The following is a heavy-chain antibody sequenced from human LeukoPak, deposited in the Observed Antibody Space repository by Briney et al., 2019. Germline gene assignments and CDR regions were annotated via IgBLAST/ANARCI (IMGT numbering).Heavy chain of an antibody. J-gene: IGHJ4*02. CDR3: ARGSSWYGVYFDY. D-gene: IGHD6-13*01. CDR2: ISSSGSNI. Sequence: GGSLRLSCAASGFTFSSYEMSWVGQAPGKGVEGVSYISSSGSNIYYADSVKGRFTISRDNAKTSLYLQMNSLRAEDTAVYYCARGSSWYGVYFDYWGQGTLVTVSS. CDR1: GFTFSSYE. V-gene: IGHV3-48*03.